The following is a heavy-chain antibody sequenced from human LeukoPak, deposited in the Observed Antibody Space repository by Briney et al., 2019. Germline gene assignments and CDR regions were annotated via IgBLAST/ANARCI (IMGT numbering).Heavy chain of an antibody. J-gene: IGHJ4*02. D-gene: IGHD2-2*01. CDR2: ISWNSGSI. V-gene: IGHV3-9*01. Sequence: GGSLRPSSAASGFTFDDYAMYLVRQAPRKGLELVPAISWNSGSIGYADSVKGRFTISRDNAKNSLYLQMNSLRAEDTALYYCAKALKVPAEYYFDYWGQGTLVTVSS. CDR3: AKALKVPAEYYFDY. CDR1: GFTFDDYA.